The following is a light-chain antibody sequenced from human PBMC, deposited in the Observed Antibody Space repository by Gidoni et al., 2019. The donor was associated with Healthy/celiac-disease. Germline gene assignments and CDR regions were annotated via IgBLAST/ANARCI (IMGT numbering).Light chain of an antibody. CDR3: QQRSNWPPA. V-gene: IGKV3-11*01. CDR1: QSVSSY. CDR2: DAS. Sequence: EIVLTQSPATLSLSPGERATLYCRASQSVSSYLAWYQQKPGQAPRLLIYDASNRATGIPAMFSGSGSGTDFTLIISSLEPEDLAVYYCQQRSNWPPAFGQGTKVEIK. J-gene: IGKJ1*01.